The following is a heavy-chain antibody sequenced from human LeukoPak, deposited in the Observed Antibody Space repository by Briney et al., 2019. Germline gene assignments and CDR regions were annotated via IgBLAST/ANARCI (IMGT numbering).Heavy chain of an antibody. CDR1: GRSISSYD. CDR3: ARDQLTTNGYYYYMDV. V-gene: IGHV4-4*07. J-gene: IGHJ6*03. D-gene: IGHD4-11*01. Sequence: AETLSLTCTVSGRSISSYDWSWIRQPAGKGLEWIGGIYTSGSTNYNASLKSRVTMSVDTSKKQFSLKLSSMTAADTAVYYCARDQLTTNGYYYYMDVWGKGTTVTVSS. CDR2: IYTSGST.